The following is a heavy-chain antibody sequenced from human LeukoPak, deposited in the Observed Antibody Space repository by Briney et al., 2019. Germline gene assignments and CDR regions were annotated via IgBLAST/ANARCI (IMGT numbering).Heavy chain of an antibody. D-gene: IGHD5-12*01. Sequence: SQTLSLTCTVSGGSISGGGYYWSWIRQHPGKGLEWIGYIYYSGSTYYNPSLKSRVTISVDTSKNQFSLKLSPVTAADTAVYYCASEVIVATIWGNWFDPWGQGTLVTVSS. CDR3: ASEVIVATIWGNWFDP. CDR1: GGSISGGGYY. J-gene: IGHJ5*02. V-gene: IGHV4-31*03. CDR2: IYYSGST.